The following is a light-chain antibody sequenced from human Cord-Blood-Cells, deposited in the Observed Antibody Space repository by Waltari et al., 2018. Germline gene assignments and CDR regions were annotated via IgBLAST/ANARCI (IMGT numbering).Light chain of an antibody. CDR2: DVS. V-gene: IGLV2-14*01. CDR1: SSAVGGYNY. CDR3: SSYTSSSTVV. J-gene: IGLJ2*01. Sequence: QSALTQPASVSGSPGQSITISCTGTSSAVGGYNYVSWYQQHPGKAPKPMIYDVSNPPAGVSNRFAGSKAGNTAALTISGLQAEYEADYYCSSYTSSSTVVFGGGTKLTVL.